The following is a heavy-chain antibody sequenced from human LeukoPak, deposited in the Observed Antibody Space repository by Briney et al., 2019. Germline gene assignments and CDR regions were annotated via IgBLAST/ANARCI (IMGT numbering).Heavy chain of an antibody. CDR3: SREGRDYYASGAHAYPFEY. J-gene: IGHJ4*02. V-gene: IGHV3-21*01. CDR2: ISSNNRYI. CDR1: GFTFSTYS. Sequence: GGSLRLSCEASGFTFSTYSMNWVRQAPGKGLEWVSSISSNNRYIYYADSVKGRFTISRDNAKNSLYLQMNSLRAEDTAMYYCSREGRDYYASGAHAYPFEYWGQGTRVAVSS. D-gene: IGHD3-10*01.